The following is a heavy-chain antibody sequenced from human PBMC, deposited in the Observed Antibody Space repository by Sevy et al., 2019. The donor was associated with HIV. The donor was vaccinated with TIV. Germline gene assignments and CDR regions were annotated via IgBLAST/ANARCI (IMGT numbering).Heavy chain of an antibody. CDR1: GGTFSSYA. J-gene: IGHJ4*02. Sequence: ASVKVSCKASGGTFSSYAISWVRQAPGQGLEWMGRIIPIFGTANYAQKFQGRVTITADESTSTAYMELSSLRSEDTAVYYCAGGESLDYGDYAWGSGYFDYWGQGTLVTVSS. D-gene: IGHD4-17*01. CDR3: AGGESLDYGDYAWGSGYFDY. V-gene: IGHV1-69*13. CDR2: IIPIFGTA.